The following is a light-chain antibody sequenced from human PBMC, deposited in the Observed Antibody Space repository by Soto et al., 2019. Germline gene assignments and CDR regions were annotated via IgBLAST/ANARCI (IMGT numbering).Light chain of an antibody. CDR3: AAWDDSLTGL. CDR2: SNS. Sequence: QSVLTQPPSVSGAPGQRVTISCTGSSSNIGAGYDVHWYQQLPGTAPKLLIYSNSHRPSGVPDRFSGSKSGTSASLAISGLQSEDEADYYCAAWDDSLTGLFGGGTKVTVL. V-gene: IGLV1-40*01. J-gene: IGLJ2*01. CDR1: SSNIGAGYD.